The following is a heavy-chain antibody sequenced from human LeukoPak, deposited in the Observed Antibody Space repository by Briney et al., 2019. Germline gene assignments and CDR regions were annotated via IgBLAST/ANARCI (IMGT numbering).Heavy chain of an antibody. CDR3: ARSRWDIVVVPAAADAFDI. CDR2: IYHSGST. CDR1: GGSISSYY. D-gene: IGHD2-2*01. J-gene: IGHJ3*02. V-gene: IGHV4-38-2*02. Sequence: PSETLSLTCTVSGGSISSYYWGWIRQPPGKGLEWIGSIYHSGSTYYNPSLKSRVTISVDTSKNQFSLKLSSVTAADTAVYYCARSRWDIVVVPAAADAFDIWGQGTMVTVSS.